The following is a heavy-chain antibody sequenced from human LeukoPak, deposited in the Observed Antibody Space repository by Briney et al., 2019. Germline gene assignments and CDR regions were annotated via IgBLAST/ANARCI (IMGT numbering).Heavy chain of an antibody. D-gene: IGHD4-17*01. CDR3: AKGGSTVTTEDVVDY. CDR2: ISGGGGIT. CDR1: AFTFSRSA. V-gene: IGHV3-23*01. J-gene: IGHJ4*02. Sequence: GGLRLSCAASAFTFSRSATSWVRQAPGKGLEWVSVISGGGGITNYADSVKGRFTISRDNSNNTLSLQMNSLRVEDTAVYYCAKGGSTVTTEDVVDYWGQGTLVTVSS.